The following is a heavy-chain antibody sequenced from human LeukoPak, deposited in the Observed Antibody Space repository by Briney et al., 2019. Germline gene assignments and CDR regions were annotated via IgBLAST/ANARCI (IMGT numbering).Heavy chain of an antibody. D-gene: IGHD1-20*01. CDR3: ASIGSITGYFQH. Sequence: GGSLRLSCAASGFTFSDYYISWIRQAPGKGLEWVSYISSSGSTIYYTDSVKGRFTISRDNAKNSLHLQINSLRAEDTAVYYCASIGSITGYFQHWGQGTLVTVSS. CDR1: GFTFSDYY. CDR2: ISSSGSTI. V-gene: IGHV3-11*04. J-gene: IGHJ1*01.